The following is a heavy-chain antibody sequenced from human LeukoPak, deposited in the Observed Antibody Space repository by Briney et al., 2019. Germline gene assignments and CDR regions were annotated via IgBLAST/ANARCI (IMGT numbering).Heavy chain of an antibody. CDR3: ARAGAYCSGDCYLNYYYYYYMDV. D-gene: IGHD2-21*01. CDR2: MNPNSGNT. Sequence: ASVKVSCKASGGTFGSYAISWVRQAPGQGLEWMGWMNPNSGNTGCAQKFQGRVTITRNTSISTAYMELSSLRSEDTAVYYCARAGAYCSGDCYLNYYYYYYMDVWGKGTTVTVSS. CDR1: GGTFGSYA. J-gene: IGHJ6*03. V-gene: IGHV1-8*03.